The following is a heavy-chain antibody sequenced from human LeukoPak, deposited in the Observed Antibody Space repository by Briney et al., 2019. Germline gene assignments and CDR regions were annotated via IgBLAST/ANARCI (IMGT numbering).Heavy chain of an antibody. V-gene: IGHV1-69*02. J-gene: IGHJ4*02. Sequence: SVKVSCKASGGTFSSYTISWVRQAPGQGLEWMGRIIPILGIANYAQRFQGRVTITADKSTSTAYMELSSLRSEDTAVYYCARSLYSYGYLDYWGQGTLVTVSS. D-gene: IGHD5-18*01. CDR3: ARSLYSYGYLDY. CDR2: IIPILGIA. CDR1: GGTFSSYT.